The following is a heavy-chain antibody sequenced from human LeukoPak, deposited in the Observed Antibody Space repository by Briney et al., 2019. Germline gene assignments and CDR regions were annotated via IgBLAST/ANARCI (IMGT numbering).Heavy chain of an antibody. Sequence: PGRSLRLSCAASGFTFSSYGMHWVRQAPGKGLEWVAVISYDGSNKYYADSVKGRFTISRDNSKNTLYLQMNSLRAEDTAVYYCAKESHALDYGDYAVYYYYGMDVWGQGTTVTVSS. CDR3: AKESHALDYGDYAVYYYYGMDV. CDR1: GFTFSSYG. CDR2: ISYDGSNK. J-gene: IGHJ6*02. V-gene: IGHV3-30*18. D-gene: IGHD4-17*01.